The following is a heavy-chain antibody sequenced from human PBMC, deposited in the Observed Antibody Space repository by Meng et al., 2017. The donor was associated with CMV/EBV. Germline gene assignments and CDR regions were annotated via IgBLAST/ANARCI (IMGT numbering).Heavy chain of an antibody. V-gene: IGHV3-9*01. CDR1: GFTFDDYA. CDR2: ISWNSGSI. Sequence: LSLTCAASGFTFDDYAMHWVRQAPGKGLEWVSGISWNSGSIGYADSVKGRFTISRDNAKNSLYLHMNSLRAEDTALYYCAKSQAYYYGSGSDHFDYWGQGTLVTVSS. CDR3: AKSQAYYYGSGSDHFDY. J-gene: IGHJ4*02. D-gene: IGHD3-10*01.